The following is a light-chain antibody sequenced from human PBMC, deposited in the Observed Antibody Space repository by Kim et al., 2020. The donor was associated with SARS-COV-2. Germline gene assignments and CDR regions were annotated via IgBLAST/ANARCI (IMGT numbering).Light chain of an antibody. Sequence: STGERATLSCRASQSVRSNCLAWYKQKPGLAPRLLIYTASSRATGIPDRFSGSGSGTYFTLPISRLEPEDFAVYYCQQYGDPARTFGRGTKVDIK. V-gene: IGKV3-20*01. J-gene: IGKJ4*02. CDR3: QQYGDPART. CDR2: TAS. CDR1: QSVRSNC.